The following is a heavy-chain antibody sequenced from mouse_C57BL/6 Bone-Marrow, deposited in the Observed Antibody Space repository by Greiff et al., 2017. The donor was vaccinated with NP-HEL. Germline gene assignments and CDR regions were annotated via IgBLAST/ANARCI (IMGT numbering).Heavy chain of an antibody. CDR1: GYTFTSYW. CDR3: AIYPTNARAMDY. J-gene: IGHJ4*01. Sequence: QVQLKQPGAELVKPGASVKVSCKASGYTFTSYWMHWVKQRPGQGLEWIGRIHPSDSDTNYNQKFKGKATLTVDKSSSTAYMQLSSLTSEDSAVYYCAIYPTNARAMDYWGQGTSVTVSS. V-gene: IGHV1-74*01. D-gene: IGHD2-10*01. CDR2: IHPSDSDT.